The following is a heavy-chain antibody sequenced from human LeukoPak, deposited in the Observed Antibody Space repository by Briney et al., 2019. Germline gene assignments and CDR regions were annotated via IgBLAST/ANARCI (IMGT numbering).Heavy chain of an antibody. V-gene: IGHV4-59*01. J-gene: IGHJ3*02. CDR3: ATTLGAAFDI. CDR2: FYYSGTS. D-gene: IGHD1-26*01. CDR1: GDSISDYY. Sequence: SETLSLTCTVSGDSISDYYWSWIRQPPGKRLEWIGYFYYSGTSNYNPSLKSRVTISVDTSKNQFSLKLSSVTAADTAVYYCATTLGAAFDIWGQGTMVTVSS.